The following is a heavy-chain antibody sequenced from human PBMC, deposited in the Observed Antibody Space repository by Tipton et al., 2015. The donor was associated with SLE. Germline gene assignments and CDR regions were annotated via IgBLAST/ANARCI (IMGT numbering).Heavy chain of an antibody. V-gene: IGHV4-4*07. CDR2: VDTSGSV. D-gene: IGHD3-16*01. CDR1: GGSICTYY. CDR3: ARYRGDLQVFDY. J-gene: IGHJ4*02. Sequence: TLSLTCTVSGGSICTYYWNWIRQPAGKGLELIGRVDTSGSVEFNPTLKSRVTMSLDTSKNQVSLKLTSVTAADTAVYYCARYRGDLQVFDYWGQGTLVTVSS.